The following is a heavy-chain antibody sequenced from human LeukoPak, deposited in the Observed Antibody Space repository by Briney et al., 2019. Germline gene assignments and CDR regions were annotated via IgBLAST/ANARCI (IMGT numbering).Heavy chain of an antibody. CDR3: ARTAGPYSSGWYLRY. D-gene: IGHD6-19*01. V-gene: IGHV4-59*08. CDR1: GGSISSYY. CDR2: IYYSGST. Sequence: SETLSLTCTVSGGSISSYYWSWIRQPPGKGLEWIGYIYYSGSTNYNPSLKSRVTISVDTSKNQSSLKLSSVTAADTAVYYCARTAGPYSSGWYLRYWGQGTLVTVSS. J-gene: IGHJ4*02.